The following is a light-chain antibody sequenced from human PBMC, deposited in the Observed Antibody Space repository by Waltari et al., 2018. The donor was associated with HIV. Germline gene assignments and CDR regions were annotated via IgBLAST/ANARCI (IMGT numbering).Light chain of an antibody. V-gene: IGLV2-23*02. CDR2: EVN. CDR1: SSDVGSYNL. J-gene: IGLJ1*01. CDR3: CSYAGSPYV. Sequence: QSALTQPASVSGSPGQSITISCTGTSSDVGSYNLVSWYQQHPGKAPKLMIYEVNKRPSGVSNRFSGSKSGNTASQTISGLQAEDEADYYCCSYAGSPYVFGTGTKVTVL.